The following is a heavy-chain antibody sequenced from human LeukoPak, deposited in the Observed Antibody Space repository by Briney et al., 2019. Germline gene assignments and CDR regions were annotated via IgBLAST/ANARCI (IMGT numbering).Heavy chain of an antibody. CDR1: GFTFSIFG. J-gene: IGHJ4*02. CDR3: AKDRWEASGSGSSLDY. CDR2: ISHDGSIK. V-gene: IGHV3-30*18. Sequence: GGSLRLSYAPSGFTFSIFGRPWVGHAPGKGLEGVAFISHDGSIKYYAASVKGRLAIYRDTPKNTRDLQTNSLRAEDTAVYYCAKDRWEASGSGSSLDYWGQGTLVTVSP. D-gene: IGHD3-10*01.